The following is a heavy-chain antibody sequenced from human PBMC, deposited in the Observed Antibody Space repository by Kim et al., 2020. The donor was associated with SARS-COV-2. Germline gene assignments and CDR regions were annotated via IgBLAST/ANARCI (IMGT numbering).Heavy chain of an antibody. CDR3: AREDRNNIFGFDY. J-gene: IGHJ4*02. Sequence: GGSLRLSCAASGFTVSRNYMSWVRQAPGKGLEWVSVIYGAGSTYYADSVKGRFTISRDNSKNTLYLQMNSLRAEDTAVYYCAREDRNNIFGFDYWGQGALVTVSS. V-gene: IGHV3-66*01. D-gene: IGHD3-10*02. CDR1: GFTVSRNY. CDR2: IYGAGST.